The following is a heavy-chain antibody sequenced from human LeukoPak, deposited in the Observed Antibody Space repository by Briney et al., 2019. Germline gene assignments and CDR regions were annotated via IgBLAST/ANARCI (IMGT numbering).Heavy chain of an antibody. D-gene: IGHD3-3*01. V-gene: IGHV4-34*01. J-gene: IGHJ4*02. CDR2: IKHSGST. CDR3: ARVPYDFWSGYGSFDY. CDR1: GGSFSGYY. Sequence: PSETLSLTCAVYGGSFSGYYWSWIRQPPGKGLEWIGEIKHSGSTKYNPSLKSRVTISVDTSKNQFSLKLSSVTAADTAVYYCARVPYDFWSGYGSFDYWGQGTLVTVSS.